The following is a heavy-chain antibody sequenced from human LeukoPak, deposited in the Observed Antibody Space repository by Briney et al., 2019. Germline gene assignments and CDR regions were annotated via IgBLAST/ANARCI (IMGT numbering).Heavy chain of an antibody. J-gene: IGHJ6*04. CDR1: GFTFSSYS. D-gene: IGHD6-13*01. CDR2: ISSSSSYI. CDR3: ASHSSSWYLMDV. V-gene: IGHV3-21*01. Sequence: LGGSLRLSCAASGFTFSSYSMNWVRQAPGKGLEWVSSISSSSSYIYYADSVKGRFTISRDNAKNSLYLQMNSLRAEDTAVYYCASHSSSWYLMDVWGKGTTVTVSS.